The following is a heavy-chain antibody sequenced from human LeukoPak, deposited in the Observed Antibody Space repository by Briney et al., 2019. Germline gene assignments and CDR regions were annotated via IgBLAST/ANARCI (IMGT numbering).Heavy chain of an antibody. CDR2: ISYDGSNE. CDR3: ARDLAVAGFDY. D-gene: IGHD6-19*01. CDR1: GFTFSSYA. Sequence: PGRSLRLSCAASGFTFSSYALQWVRQAPGKGLEWVALISYDGSNEYYADSVKGRFIISRDNSKNTLYLQMNSLRAEDTAVYYCARDLAVAGFDYWGQGTLVTVSS. V-gene: IGHV3-30-3*01. J-gene: IGHJ4*02.